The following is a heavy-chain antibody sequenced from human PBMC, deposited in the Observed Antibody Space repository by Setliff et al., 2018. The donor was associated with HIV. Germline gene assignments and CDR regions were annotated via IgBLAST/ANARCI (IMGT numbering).Heavy chain of an antibody. CDR2: IYHNGLT. D-gene: IGHD3-10*01. CDR3: ARGTSAYGITAEYFQH. V-gene: IGHV4-38-2*02. Sequence: PSETLSLTCTVSGGSISSYYWSWIRQPPGKGLEWIGSIYHNGLTYYNPSLKSRVTISVDTSKNQFSLKLNSVTAADTAVYYCARGTSAYGITAEYFQHWGQGTLVTVSS. J-gene: IGHJ1*01. CDR1: GGSISSYY.